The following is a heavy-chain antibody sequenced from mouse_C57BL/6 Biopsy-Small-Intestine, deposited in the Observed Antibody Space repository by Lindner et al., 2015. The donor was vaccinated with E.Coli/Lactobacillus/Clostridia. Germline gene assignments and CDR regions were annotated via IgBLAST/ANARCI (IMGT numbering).Heavy chain of an antibody. D-gene: IGHD1-1*02. CDR1: GFTFTSSA. CDR3: AAGGGSWYGMDV. V-gene: IGHV1S18*01. Sequence: SVKVSCKASGFTFTSSAVQWVRQARGQRLEWIGWIVVGSGNTNYAQKFQERVTITRDMSTSTAYMELSSLRSEDTAVYYCAAGGGSWYGMDVWGQGTTVTVSS. J-gene: IGHJ1*01. CDR2: IVVGSGNT.